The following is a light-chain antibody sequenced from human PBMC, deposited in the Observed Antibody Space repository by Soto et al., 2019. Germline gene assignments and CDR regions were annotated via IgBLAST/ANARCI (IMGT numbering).Light chain of an antibody. V-gene: IGKV1-5*03. J-gene: IGKJ4*01. Sequence: DIQMTQSPSTLSASVGDRVIITCRASQTISSWLAWYQQKPGKAPKLLIYKASSLESGVPSRFSGSGSGTEFTLTISSLQPDDFATYYCQHYNNYLLTFGGGNKVEIK. CDR2: KAS. CDR1: QTISSW. CDR3: QHYNNYLLT.